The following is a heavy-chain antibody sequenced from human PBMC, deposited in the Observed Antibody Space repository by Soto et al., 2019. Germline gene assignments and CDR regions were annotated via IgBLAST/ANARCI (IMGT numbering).Heavy chain of an antibody. J-gene: IGHJ4*02. CDR2: IIPILGVA. V-gene: IGHV1-69*02. CDR1: GGTFSSYT. D-gene: IGHD2-21*02. CDR3: ASPDPKYCGGDCPSN. Sequence: QVQLVQSGAEVKKPGSSVKVSCTASGGTFSSYTISWVRQAPGQGLEWMGRIIPILGVANNAQKFQGRVTITADKSTSTAYMELSSLRSEDTAVYYCASPDPKYCGGDCPSNWGQGTLVTVSS.